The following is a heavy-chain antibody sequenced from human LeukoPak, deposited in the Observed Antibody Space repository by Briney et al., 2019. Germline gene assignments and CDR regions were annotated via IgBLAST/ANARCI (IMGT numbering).Heavy chain of an antibody. CDR3: ARARGVGSWYYFDY. CDR2: VYSDGRT. V-gene: IGHV3-53*01. J-gene: IGHJ4*02. Sequence: PGGSLRLSCAASGFSVSNNYMSWVRQAPGKGLEWVSVVYSDGRTYYADSVQGRFTISRDNSRDTLFLQMHSLRAEDTALYYCARARGVGSWYYFDYWGQGTLVTVSS. D-gene: IGHD6-13*01. CDR1: GFSVSNNY.